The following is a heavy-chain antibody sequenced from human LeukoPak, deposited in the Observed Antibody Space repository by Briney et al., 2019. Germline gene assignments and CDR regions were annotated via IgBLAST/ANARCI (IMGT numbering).Heavy chain of an antibody. V-gene: IGHV3-23*01. D-gene: IGHD3-9*01. Sequence: GGSLRFSCAASGFTFSSSAMSWVRQAPGKGLEWVSSIIVSGENTYYTDSVQGRFTISRDNFKNTLYLQMNSLRPEDTAIYYCAKLTPYWGQGIPVTFSS. CDR1: GFTFSSSA. CDR3: AKLTPY. CDR2: IIVSGENT. J-gene: IGHJ4*02.